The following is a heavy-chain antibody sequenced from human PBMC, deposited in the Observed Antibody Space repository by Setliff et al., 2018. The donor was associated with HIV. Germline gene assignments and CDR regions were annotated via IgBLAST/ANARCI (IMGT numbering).Heavy chain of an antibody. D-gene: IGHD3-10*01. V-gene: IGHV5-51*01. J-gene: IGHJ3*01. CDR3: ARRSVSHGNGFDL. CDR1: GYSSTKYW. Sequence: PGESLKISCKVSGYSSTKYWIGWVRQMPGKGLEWMGIIFPGDSDTRFSPSFQGQVSLSVDNSATTAYLHWSSLKASDTAIYYCARRSVSHGNGFDLWGQGTLVT. CDR2: IFPGDSDT.